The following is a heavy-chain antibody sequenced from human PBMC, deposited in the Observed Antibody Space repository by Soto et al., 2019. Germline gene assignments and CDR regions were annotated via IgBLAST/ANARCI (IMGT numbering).Heavy chain of an antibody. V-gene: IGHV3-53*01. CDR2: IYSGGST. CDR3: ARDRVESGYPEYFQH. J-gene: IGHJ1*01. Sequence: EVQLVESGGGLIQPGGSLRLSCAASGITVSSNYMSWVRQAPGKGLEWVSVIYSGGSTYYADSVKGRITISRDNSKNTVYLQMNSLRAEDTAVYYCARDRVESGYPEYFQHWGQGTMVTVSS. CDR1: GITVSSNY. D-gene: IGHD3-22*01.